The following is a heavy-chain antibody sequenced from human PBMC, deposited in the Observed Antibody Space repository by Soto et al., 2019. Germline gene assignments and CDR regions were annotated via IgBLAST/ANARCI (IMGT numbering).Heavy chain of an antibody. J-gene: IGHJ4*02. Sequence: GGSLRLSCAASGFAFDINGMTWVRQVPGKGLEWVSAISAGGGTTYYADPVKGRFTISRDNSKNTLYLQMNSLRAEDTAVYYCARDLNGSDHWGQGTQVTVSS. CDR3: ARDLNGSDH. CDR2: ISAGGGTT. D-gene: IGHD3-10*01. V-gene: IGHV3-23*01. CDR1: GFAFDING.